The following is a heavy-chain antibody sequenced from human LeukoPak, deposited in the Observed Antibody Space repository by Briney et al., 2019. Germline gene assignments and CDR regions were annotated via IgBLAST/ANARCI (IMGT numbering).Heavy chain of an antibody. V-gene: IGHV1-69*01. D-gene: IGHD5-18*01. CDR2: IIPIFGTA. CDR3: ARDRRIQLWSYYFDY. J-gene: IGHJ4*02. CDR1: GGTFSSYA. Sequence: SVKVSCKAPGGTFSSYAISWVRQAPGQGLEWMGGIIPIFGTANYAQKFQGRVTITADESTSTAYMELSSLRSEDTAVYYCARDRRIQLWSYYFDYWGQGTLVTVSS.